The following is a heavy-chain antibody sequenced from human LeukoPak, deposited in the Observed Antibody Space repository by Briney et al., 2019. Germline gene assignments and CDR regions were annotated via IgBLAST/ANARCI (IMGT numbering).Heavy chain of an antibody. CDR3: ARDGHYYGSGTSPSPPGQFYHHMDV. J-gene: IGHJ6*03. Sequence: ASAKVSCRASGYTFTGYLMHWVRQAPGQGLEWMGWIHPNSGATNYAQRFQGRVTMTSDTSISTAYMGLSNLRSDDTAVYFFARDGHYYGSGTSPSPPGQFYHHMDVWGKGTTVTVSS. CDR2: IHPNSGAT. CDR1: GYTFTGYL. V-gene: IGHV1-2*02. D-gene: IGHD3-10*01.